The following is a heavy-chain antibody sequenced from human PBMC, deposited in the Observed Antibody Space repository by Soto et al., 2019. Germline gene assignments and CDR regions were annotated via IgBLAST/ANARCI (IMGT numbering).Heavy chain of an antibody. CDR1: GGTFSRSG. CDR2: IVPSVDTT. V-gene: IGHV1-69*18. J-gene: IGHJ6*02. D-gene: IGHD5-18*01. CDR3: ARCPQPPDTADPSDVDV. Sequence: QVQLVQSGTEVKKPGASVKVSCKASGGTFSRSGFHWVRQAHGQGLEWMGMIVPSVDTTNYAQKFQARVTISADQFTSTVYMELRSLRSEDTAVYYCARCPQPPDTADPSDVDVWGQGTRVIVSS.